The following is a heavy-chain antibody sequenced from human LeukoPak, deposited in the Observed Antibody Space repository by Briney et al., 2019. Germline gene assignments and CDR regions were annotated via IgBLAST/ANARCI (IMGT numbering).Heavy chain of an antibody. J-gene: IGHJ4*02. D-gene: IGHD3-10*01. V-gene: IGHV4-34*01. CDR2: INHSGST. CDR1: GGSFSGYY. CDR3: ARWVSLLWFGEYWYYFDY. Sequence: PSETLSLTCAVYGGSFSGYYWSWIRQPPGKGLEWIGEINHSGSTNYNPSLKSRVTISVDTSKNQFSLKLSSVTAADTAVYYCARWVSLLWFGEYWYYFDYWGQGTLVTVSS.